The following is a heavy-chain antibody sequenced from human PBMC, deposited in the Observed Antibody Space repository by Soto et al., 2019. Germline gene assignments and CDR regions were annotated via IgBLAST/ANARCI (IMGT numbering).Heavy chain of an antibody. Sequence: GASVKGSCKASGYTFTSYGISWLRQAPGQGLEWMGWISAYNGNTNYAQKLQGRVTMTTDTSTSTAYMELRSLRSDDTAVYYCAREQLGSSSWPPQHWGQGTLVTVSS. CDR2: ISAYNGNT. CDR1: GYTFTSYG. J-gene: IGHJ1*01. V-gene: IGHV1-18*01. CDR3: AREQLGSSSWPPQH. D-gene: IGHD6-13*01.